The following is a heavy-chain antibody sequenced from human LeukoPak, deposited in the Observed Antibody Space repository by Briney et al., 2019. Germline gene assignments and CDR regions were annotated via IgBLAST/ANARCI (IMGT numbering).Heavy chain of an antibody. Sequence: GASVKVSCKASGYEFSSYGISWVRQAPGQGLEWMGWISAYNGNTKYAEKFQGRLTMTTETSTSIAYMELRSLTSGDTAVYYCAKDSPRDDYVRGSYRYSRRGLDIWGQGTLVT. D-gene: IGHD3-16*02. V-gene: IGHV1-18*01. CDR3: AKDSPRDDYVRGSYRYSRRGLDI. CDR1: GYEFSSYG. CDR2: ISAYNGNT. J-gene: IGHJ3*02.